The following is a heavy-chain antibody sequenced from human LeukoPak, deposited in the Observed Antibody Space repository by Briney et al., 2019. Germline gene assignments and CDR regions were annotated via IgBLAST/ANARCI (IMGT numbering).Heavy chain of an antibody. V-gene: IGHV4-34*01. CDR1: GGSFSGYY. D-gene: IGHD4-11*01. CDR2: INHSGST. CDR3: ARDREYSNHYFDY. Sequence: SETLSLTCAVYGGSFSGYYWSWIRQPPGKGLEWIGEINHSGSTYYNPSLKSRVTISVDTSKNQFSLKLSSVTAADTAVYYCARDREYSNHYFDYWGQGTLVTVSS. J-gene: IGHJ4*02.